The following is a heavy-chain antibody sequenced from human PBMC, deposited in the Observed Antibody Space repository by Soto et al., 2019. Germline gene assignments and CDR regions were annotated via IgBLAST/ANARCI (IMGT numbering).Heavy chain of an antibody. CDR2: IRAYNDNT. J-gene: IGHJ4*02. V-gene: IGHV1-18*04. D-gene: IGHD2-15*01. Sequence: ASVKVSCKASCYTSSSYGISWVRQAPGQGLEWMGWIRAYNDNTHYAQKLQGRVIMTTDTSTNTAYMELRSLSSDDTAVYYCARDTDPYCYGASCYHGYWGQGTLVTVSS. CDR1: CYTSSSYG. CDR3: ARDTDPYCYGASCYHGY.